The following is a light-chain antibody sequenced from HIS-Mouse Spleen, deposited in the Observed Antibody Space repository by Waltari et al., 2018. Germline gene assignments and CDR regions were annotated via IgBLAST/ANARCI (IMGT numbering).Light chain of an antibody. CDR3: QQYDNLPPLKGRT. CDR1: QDISNY. CDR2: DAS. V-gene: IGKV1-33*01. Sequence: DIQMTQSPSSLSASVGDRVTITCQASQDISNYLNWYQQKPGKAPKLLIYDASNLETGVPSRFSGSGSGTDFTFTISSLQPEDIATYYCQQYDNLPPLKGRTFGQGTKVEIK. J-gene: IGKJ1*01.